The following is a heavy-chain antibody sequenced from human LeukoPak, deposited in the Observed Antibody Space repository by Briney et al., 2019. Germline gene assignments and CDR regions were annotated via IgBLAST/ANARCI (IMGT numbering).Heavy chain of an antibody. CDR2: IIPILGIA. CDR3: ASLGGIAVARWDY. D-gene: IGHD6-19*01. Sequence: SVKVSCKASGGTFSSYAISWVRQAPGQGLEWMGRIIPILGIANYAQKFQGRVTITADKSTSTAYMELSSLRSEDTAVYYCASLGGIAVARWDYWGQGTLVTVSS. V-gene: IGHV1-69*04. J-gene: IGHJ4*02. CDR1: GGTFSSYA.